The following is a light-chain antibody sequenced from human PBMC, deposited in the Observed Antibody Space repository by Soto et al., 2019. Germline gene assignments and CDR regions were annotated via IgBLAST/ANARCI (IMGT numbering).Light chain of an antibody. CDR1: QSLLHSNGYNY. J-gene: IGKJ1*01. V-gene: IGKV2-28*01. Sequence: IVMTQSPLSLPVTPGEPASISCRANQSLLHSNGYNYLNWYVQKPGQSPQLLISLSSNRASGVPDRFSGGGSCTDFTLKVSTVEAEDVGLYYCMQALQIPPTFGQGTKVEIK. CDR2: LSS. CDR3: MQALQIPPT.